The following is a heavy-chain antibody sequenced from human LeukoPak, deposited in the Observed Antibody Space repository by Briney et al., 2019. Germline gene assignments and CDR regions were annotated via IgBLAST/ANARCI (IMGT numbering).Heavy chain of an antibody. D-gene: IGHD2-21*02. J-gene: IGHJ6*03. CDR2: ISSSSSYI. Sequence: PGGSLRLSCAASGFTFSSYSMNWVRQAPGKRLEWVSSISSSSSYIYYADSVKGRFTISRDNAKNSLYLQMNSLRAEDTAVYYCARDAVVTTQFYYYYYMDVWGKGTTVTVSS. CDR1: GFTFSSYS. CDR3: ARDAVVTTQFYYYYYMDV. V-gene: IGHV3-21*01.